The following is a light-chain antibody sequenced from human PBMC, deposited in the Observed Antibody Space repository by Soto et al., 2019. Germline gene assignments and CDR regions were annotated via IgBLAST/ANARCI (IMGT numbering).Light chain of an antibody. Sequence: DIVLTQSPATLSLSPGERATLSCRASQDISDYLSWYQQIPGQAPRLLIRDASNRATGVPARFSGSGSGTDFTLTSSSLEPEDFALYHCQHRSKFGQGTRLEIK. V-gene: IGKV3-11*01. CDR1: QDISDY. CDR2: DAS. J-gene: IGKJ5*01. CDR3: QHRSK.